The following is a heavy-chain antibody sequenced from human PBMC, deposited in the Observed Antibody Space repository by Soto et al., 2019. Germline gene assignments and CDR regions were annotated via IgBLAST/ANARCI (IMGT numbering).Heavy chain of an antibody. J-gene: IGHJ4*02. D-gene: IGHD3-16*02. CDR1: GYTFADYG. CDR3: ARVDDDIWGPYLSGQY. V-gene: IGHV1-18*04. Sequence: QVQLIQSGPEVKRPGASVKRSCKASGYTFADYGIIWVRQAPGQGLEWVAWIASNTGNTDYARNLRGRVTVTTDTYTTTAFLDLRSLTSDDTAFYYCARVDDDIWGPYLSGQYWGQGTLVTVSS. CDR2: IASNTGNT.